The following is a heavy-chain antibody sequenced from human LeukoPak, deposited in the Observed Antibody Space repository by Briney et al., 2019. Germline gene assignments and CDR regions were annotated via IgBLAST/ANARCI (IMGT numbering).Heavy chain of an antibody. CDR3: ARPSYYYGSGSYYKGRYYFDY. V-gene: IGHV4-34*01. D-gene: IGHD3-10*01. J-gene: IGHJ4*02. Sequence: SETLSLTCAVYGGSFSGYYWSWIRHPPGKGLEWIGEINHSGSTNYNPSLKSRVTISVDTSKNQFSLKLSSVTAADTAVYYCARPSYYYGSGSYYKGRYYFDYWGQGTLVTVSS. CDR1: GGSFSGYY. CDR2: INHSGST.